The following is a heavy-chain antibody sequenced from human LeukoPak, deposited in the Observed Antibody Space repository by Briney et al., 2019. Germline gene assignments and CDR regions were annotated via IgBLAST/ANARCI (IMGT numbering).Heavy chain of an antibody. D-gene: IGHD6-19*01. V-gene: IGHV4-59*08. J-gene: IGHJ2*01. Sequence: PSETLSLTCTVSGGSISSYYWSWIRQPPGKGLEWIGYIYYSGSTDYNPSLKSRVTISVDTSKNQFSLKLTSVTAADTAVYYCARSVLGAVAVAGTRSPYFDLWGRGTLVTVSS. CDR1: GGSISSYY. CDR2: IYYSGST. CDR3: ARSVLGAVAVAGTRSPYFDL.